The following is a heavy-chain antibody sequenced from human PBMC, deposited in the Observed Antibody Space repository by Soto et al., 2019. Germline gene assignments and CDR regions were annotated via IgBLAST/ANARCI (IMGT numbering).Heavy chain of an antibody. Sequence: GGSLRLSCAASGFTFSFYAMHWVRQAPGKGLEWVAVISYNGRNKHYVDSVKGRFTISRDNSQDTLYLQMDSLRPDDTVVYYCARQAKIGDRSQFYFDSWGQGTLVTVSS. V-gene: IGHV3-30*04. CDR3: ARQAKIGDRSQFYFDS. CDR2: ISYNGRNK. J-gene: IGHJ4*02. D-gene: IGHD3-16*01. CDR1: GFTFSFYA.